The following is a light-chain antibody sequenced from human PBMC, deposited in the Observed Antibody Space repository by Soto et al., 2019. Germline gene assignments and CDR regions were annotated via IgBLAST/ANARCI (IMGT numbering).Light chain of an antibody. J-gene: IGKJ1*01. Sequence: EIVLTQSPATLSLSPGERATLSCRASQSVSIYLAWYQQKPGQAPRLLIYDASNRATGIPAKFSGSGSGTDFTLTISSLEPEDSAVYYCHQYNFWPTFGQGTKVDI. CDR2: DAS. CDR3: HQYNFWPT. V-gene: IGKV3-11*01. CDR1: QSVSIY.